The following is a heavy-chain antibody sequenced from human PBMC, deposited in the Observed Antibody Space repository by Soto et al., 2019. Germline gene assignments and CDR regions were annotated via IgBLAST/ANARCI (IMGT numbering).Heavy chain of an antibody. Sequence: QVQLVQSGAEVKKPGASVKVSCKASGYTFTSYDINWVRQATGKGLEWMGWMNPNSGNTGYAQKFPGRFTMSSNTSISTAYMELSSLRSEDTAVYYCAINQEGYCSVGICYSDAFDICGQGTIVTVSS. V-gene: IGHV1-8*01. D-gene: IGHD2-15*01. CDR1: GYTFTSYD. CDR2: MNPNSGNT. CDR3: AINQEGYCSVGICYSDAFDI. J-gene: IGHJ3*02.